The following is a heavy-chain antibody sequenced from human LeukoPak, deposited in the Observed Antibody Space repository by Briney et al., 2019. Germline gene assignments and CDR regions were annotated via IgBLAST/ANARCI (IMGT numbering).Heavy chain of an antibody. CDR1: GFTFSSYG. J-gene: IGHJ4*02. Sequence: PGGSLRLSCAASGFTFSSYGMHWVRQAPGKGLEWVAFIRYDGSNKYYADSVEGRFTISRDNSKNTLYLQMNSLRAEDTAVYYCAKDSWFGGPLGHFDYWGQGTLVTVSS. CDR2: IRYDGSNK. D-gene: IGHD3-16*01. CDR3: AKDSWFGGPLGHFDY. V-gene: IGHV3-30*02.